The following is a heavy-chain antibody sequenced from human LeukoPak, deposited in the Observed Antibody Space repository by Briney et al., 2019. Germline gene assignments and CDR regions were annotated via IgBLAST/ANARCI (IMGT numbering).Heavy chain of an antibody. CDR1: GFTFSSYW. V-gene: IGHV3-7*03. D-gene: IGHD3-9*01. J-gene: IGHJ4*02. Sequence: GGSLRLSCAASGFTFSSYWMSWVRQAPGKGLEWVANIKQDGSEKYYVDSVKGRFTISRDNAKNSLYLQMNSLRAEDTAVYYCARMGFHYDILTGYYTAPYDYWGQGTLVTVSS. CDR3: ARMGFHYDILTGYYTAPYDY. CDR2: IKQDGSEK.